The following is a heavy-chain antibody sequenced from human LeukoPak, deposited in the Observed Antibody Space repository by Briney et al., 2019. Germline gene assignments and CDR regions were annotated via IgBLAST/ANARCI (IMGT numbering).Heavy chain of an antibody. CDR1: GYTFTDYY. J-gene: IGHJ4*02. CDR2: INPNSGGT. CDR3: TRVLGSDC. D-gene: IGHD1-26*01. Sequence: ASVKVSCKASGYTFTDYYMNWVRQAPGQGLEWMGWINPNSGGTNYAQKFQGRVTMTRDTSITTAYMELSSLRSDDTAMYYCTRVLGSDCWGQGTLVTVSS. V-gene: IGHV1-2*02.